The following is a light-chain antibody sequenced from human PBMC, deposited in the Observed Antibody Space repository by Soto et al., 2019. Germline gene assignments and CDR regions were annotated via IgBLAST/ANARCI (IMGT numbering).Light chain of an antibody. Sequence: ELVLTQSPGTLSLSPGERATLSCRASQSIYINSLAWYQHKRGQAPRLLIYAATVRATAVPDRFNGSGYGTDFALTISRLEPEDSAMYYCQQYGDSPFAFGPGTKVDIK. CDR2: AAT. CDR1: QSIYINS. CDR3: QQYGDSPFA. J-gene: IGKJ3*01. V-gene: IGKV3-20*01.